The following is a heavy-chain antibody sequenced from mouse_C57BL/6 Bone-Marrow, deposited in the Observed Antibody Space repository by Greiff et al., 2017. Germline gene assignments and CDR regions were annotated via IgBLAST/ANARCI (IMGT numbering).Heavy chain of an antibody. Sequence: VQLQQPGAELVKPGASVKLSCKASGYTFTSYWMQWVKQRPGQGLKWIGEIDPSDSYTNYNQKFKGKATLTVDTSSSTAYMQLSSLTSEDSAVYYCARPFITTVVATPYWYFDVWGTGTTVTVSS. CDR2: IDPSDSYT. J-gene: IGHJ1*03. D-gene: IGHD1-1*01. V-gene: IGHV1-50*01. CDR1: GYTFTSYW. CDR3: ARPFITTVVATPYWYFDV.